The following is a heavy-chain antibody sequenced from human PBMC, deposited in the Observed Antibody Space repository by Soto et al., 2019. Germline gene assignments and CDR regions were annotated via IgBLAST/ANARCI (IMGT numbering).Heavy chain of an antibody. D-gene: IGHD6-19*01. Sequence: GGTLRLSCAASGFPFSSSAMSWVRQAPGKGLEWVSVISGSGGSTYYACSVKGRFTISRDNSKNTLYLQMNSLRAEDTAVYYCAGSGWPDYYYGMDVWGQGTTVTVSS. CDR2: ISGSGGST. J-gene: IGHJ6*02. CDR1: GFPFSSSA. CDR3: AGSGWPDYYYGMDV. V-gene: IGHV3-23*01.